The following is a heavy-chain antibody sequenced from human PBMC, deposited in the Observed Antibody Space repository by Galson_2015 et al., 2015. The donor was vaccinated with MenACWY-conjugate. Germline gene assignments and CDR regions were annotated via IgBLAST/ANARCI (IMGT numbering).Heavy chain of an antibody. V-gene: IGHV3-48*01. D-gene: IGHD2/OR15-2a*01. CDR3: ARAFLSRFDY. CDR2: ISSSSSTI. CDR1: GFTFSSYS. Sequence: SLRLSCAASGFTFSSYSMNWVRQAPGKGLEWVVHISSSSSTIYYADSVKGRFTISRDNARNSLYLQMHSLRAEDTAVYYCARAFLSRFDYWGQGILVTVSS. J-gene: IGHJ4*02.